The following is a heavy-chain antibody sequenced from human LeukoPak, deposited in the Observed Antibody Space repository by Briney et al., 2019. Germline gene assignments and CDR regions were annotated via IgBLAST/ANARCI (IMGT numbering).Heavy chain of an antibody. CDR2: FYYSGNT. CDR1: DGSISSYF. D-gene: IGHD4-17*01. J-gene: IGHJ2*01. Sequence: PSETLSLTCTVSDGSISSYFWSWIRQPPGKGLEWIGYFYYSGNTNYNPSLKSRVTISVDTSKSQFSLKLSSVTAADTAVYYCAKGDYDYWYFALWGRGTLVTVSS. V-gene: IGHV4-59*01. CDR3: AKGDYDYWYFAL.